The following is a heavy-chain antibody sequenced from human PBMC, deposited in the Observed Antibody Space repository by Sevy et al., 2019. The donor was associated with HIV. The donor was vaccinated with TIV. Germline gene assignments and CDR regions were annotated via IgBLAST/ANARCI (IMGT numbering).Heavy chain of an antibody. D-gene: IGHD3-22*01. CDR1: GFTVSSNY. V-gene: IGHV3-66*01. J-gene: IGHJ3*02. CDR2: IYSGGST. CDR3: ARVQAGRGGYYYDSSAYRGAFDI. Sequence: GGSLRLSCAASGFTVSSNYMSWVRQAPGKGLEWVSVIYSGGSTYYGDSVKGRFTISRDNSKNTLYRQMNSLRAEDTAVYYCARVQAGRGGYYYDSSAYRGAFDIWGQGTMVTVSS.